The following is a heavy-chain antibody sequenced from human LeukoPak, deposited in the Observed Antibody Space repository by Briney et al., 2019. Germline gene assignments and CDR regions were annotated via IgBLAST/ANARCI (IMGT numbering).Heavy chain of an antibody. CDR1: GFTFSNYG. J-gene: IGHJ4*02. Sequence: GGSLRLSCAASGFTFSNYGMRWVRQAPGKGLEWVTFISYDGSNKYYAASVKGRFTISRDNSKNTLYLQMNSLRPEDTAVYYCAKIRAYYYLDQWGQGTLVTVSS. V-gene: IGHV3-30*18. D-gene: IGHD2/OR15-2a*01. CDR2: ISYDGSNK. CDR3: AKIRAYYYLDQ.